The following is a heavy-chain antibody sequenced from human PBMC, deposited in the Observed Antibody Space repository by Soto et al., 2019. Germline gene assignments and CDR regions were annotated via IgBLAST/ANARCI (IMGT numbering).Heavy chain of an antibody. CDR3: ARGLSRDKDFDY. CDR1: GYTFTGYY. V-gene: IGHV1-2*04. Sequence: ASVKVSCKASGYTFTGYYMHWVRQAPGQGLEWMGWINPNSGGTNYTQKFQGWVTMTRDTSISTAYMELSRLRSDDTAVYYCARGLSRDKDFDYWGQGTLVTVSS. CDR2: INPNSGGT. J-gene: IGHJ4*02. D-gene: IGHD2-2*01.